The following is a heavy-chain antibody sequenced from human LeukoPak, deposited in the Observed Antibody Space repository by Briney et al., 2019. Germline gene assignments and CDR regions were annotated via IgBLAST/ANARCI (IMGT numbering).Heavy chain of an antibody. CDR2: IRGRSDTT. CDR1: GFTFTMFS. J-gene: IGHJ3*02. D-gene: IGHD3-3*01. V-gene: IGHV3-48*01. Sequence: GGSVRLSCAASGFTFTMFSMNWLRQAPGKGREWIAFIRGRSDTTYYADSVQGRFTISRDNAEDSVYLQMNSLRVEDTAVYYCARAYDFGIGPPGDAFDNWGQGTLVTVFS. CDR3: ARAYDFGIGPPGDAFDN.